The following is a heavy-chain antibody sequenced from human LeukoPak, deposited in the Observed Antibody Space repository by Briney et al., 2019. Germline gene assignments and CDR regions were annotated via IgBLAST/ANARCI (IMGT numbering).Heavy chain of an antibody. Sequence: PGGSLRLSCAASGFTFSSYAMSWVRQAPGKGLEWVSAISGSGGSTYYADSVKGRFTISRDNSKNTLHLQMNSLRAEDTAVYYCAKGGSGYYGSGSYYSFWGQGTLVTVSS. CDR3: AKGGSGYYGSGSYYSF. CDR2: ISGSGGST. CDR1: GFTFSSYA. V-gene: IGHV3-23*01. J-gene: IGHJ4*02. D-gene: IGHD3-10*01.